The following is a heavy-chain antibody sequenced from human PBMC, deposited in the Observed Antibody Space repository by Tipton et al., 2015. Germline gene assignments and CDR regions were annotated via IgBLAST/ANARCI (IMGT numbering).Heavy chain of an antibody. V-gene: IGHV3-33*01. D-gene: IGHD6-25*01. CDR1: GFTFSDYG. CDR3: VRGGTAAGTLDY. Sequence: SLRLSCAASGFTFSDYGMHWVRQAPGKGLEWVALIWYDGSNKYYADSVNGRFTISRDNSKNILSLQMNSLRAEDTALYYCVRGGTAAGTLDYWGQGTLVTVSS. CDR2: IWYDGSNK. J-gene: IGHJ4*02.